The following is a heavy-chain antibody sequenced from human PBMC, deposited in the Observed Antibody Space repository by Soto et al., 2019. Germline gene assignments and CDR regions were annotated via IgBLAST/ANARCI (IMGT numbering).Heavy chain of an antibody. CDR1: GFTFSSYS. V-gene: IGHV3-48*02. D-gene: IGHD6-6*01. J-gene: IGHJ4*02. CDR2: ISPSSTTI. Sequence: GGSLRLSCAASGFTFSSYSMSWVRQAPGKGLEWVSYISPSSTTIYYADSVKGRFTISRDNAKNSLYLQIHSLRDEDTAVYYCARRPDYGDYWGQGTLVTVSS. CDR3: ARRPDYGDY.